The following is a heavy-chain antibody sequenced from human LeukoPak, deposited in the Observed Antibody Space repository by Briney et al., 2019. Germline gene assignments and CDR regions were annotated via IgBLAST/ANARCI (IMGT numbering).Heavy chain of an antibody. D-gene: IGHD3-10*01. J-gene: IGHJ3*02. CDR1: GFTFSGSA. V-gene: IGHV3-73*01. Sequence: GGSLTLSCAASGFTFSGSAMHWVRQASGKGLEWVGRIRSKANSYATAYAASVKGRFTISRDDSKNTAYLQMNSLKTEDTAVYYCTSFGGVGSGIFNAFDIWGQGTMVTVSS. CDR2: IRSKANSYAT. CDR3: TSFGGVGSGIFNAFDI.